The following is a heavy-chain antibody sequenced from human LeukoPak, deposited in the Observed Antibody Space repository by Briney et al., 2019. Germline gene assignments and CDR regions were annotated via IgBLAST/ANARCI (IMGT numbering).Heavy chain of an antibody. CDR3: ARIPGRDLWFGELSG. D-gene: IGHD3-10*01. CDR1: GDSVSR. CDR2: TYYRSKWFN. J-gene: IGHJ4*02. V-gene: IGHV6-1*01. Sequence: SQTLSLTCAISGDSVSRHWIRQSPSRGLEWLGRTYYRSKWFNDYVASVKSRITISPDTSKNQFSLKLSSVTAADTAVYYCARIPGRDLWFGELSGWGQGTLVTVSS.